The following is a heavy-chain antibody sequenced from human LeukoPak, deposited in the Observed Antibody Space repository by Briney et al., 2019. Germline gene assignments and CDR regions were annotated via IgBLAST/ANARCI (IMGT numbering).Heavy chain of an antibody. D-gene: IGHD3-10*01. Sequence: ASVKVSCEASGYTFTSYGISWVRQAPGQGLEWMGWISAYNGNTNYAQKLQGRVTMTTDTSTSTAYMELRSLRSDDTAVYYCARYFMVRGVISPCDYWGQGTLVTVSS. V-gene: IGHV1-18*01. CDR2: ISAYNGNT. CDR3: ARYFMVRGVISPCDY. J-gene: IGHJ4*02. CDR1: GYTFTSYG.